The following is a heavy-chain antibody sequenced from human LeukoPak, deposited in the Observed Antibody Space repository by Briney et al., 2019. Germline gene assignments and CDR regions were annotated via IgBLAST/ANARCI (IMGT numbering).Heavy chain of an antibody. D-gene: IGHD3-3*01. CDR1: GFIFTGYF. V-gene: IGHV3-7*01. J-gene: IGHJ4*02. Sequence: PGGSLRLSCAAYGFIFTGYFMSWVRQAPGKGLEWVASIKHDGSEKYYVDSVRGRFTISRDNTKNLLYLQMSSLRAEDTAVYYCATDRGWRTSGYYLYYFEYWGQGTLVTFSS. CDR2: IKHDGSEK. CDR3: ATDRGWRTSGYYLYYFEY.